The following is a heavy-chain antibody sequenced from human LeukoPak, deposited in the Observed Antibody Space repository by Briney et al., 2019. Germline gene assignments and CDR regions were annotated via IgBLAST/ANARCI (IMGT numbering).Heavy chain of an antibody. CDR3: ARRSSGGGFDY. CDR2: ISTYNGNT. D-gene: IGHD3-22*01. V-gene: IGHV1-18*04. CDR1: GYTFTTYG. Sequence: GASVKVCCKASGYTFTTYGISWVRQAPGQGLEWMGWISTYNGNTNYAQNLQGRVTTTTDTSTSSAFMELRSLRSDDTAVYYCARRSSGGGFDYWGQGTLVTVSS. J-gene: IGHJ4*02.